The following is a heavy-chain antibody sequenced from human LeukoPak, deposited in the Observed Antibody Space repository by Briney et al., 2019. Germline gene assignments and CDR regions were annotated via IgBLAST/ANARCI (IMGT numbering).Heavy chain of an antibody. CDR1: GFTFSSYW. CDR3: ARGPPWYFDL. Sequence: PGGSLRLSCAASGFTFSSYWMHWVRQAPGKGLVWVSRINGDGSSTAYADSVEGRFTISRDNAKNTLYLQMNSLAAEDTAVYYCARGPPWYFDLWGRGTLVTVSS. J-gene: IGHJ2*01. D-gene: IGHD6-25*01. V-gene: IGHV3-74*01. CDR2: INGDGSST.